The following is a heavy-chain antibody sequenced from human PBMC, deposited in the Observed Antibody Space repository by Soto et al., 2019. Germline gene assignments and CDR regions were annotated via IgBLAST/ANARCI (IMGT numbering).Heavy chain of an antibody. CDR3: ARDRYYYGSGPMDD. Sequence: QVQLVQSGAEVKKPGSSVKVSCKASGGTFSSYAISWVRQAPGQGLEWMGGIIPIFGTANYAQKFQGRVTITADESTSTAYMELSSRRSEDTAVYYCARDRYYYGSGPMDDWGQGTTVTVSS. CDR1: GGTFSSYA. D-gene: IGHD3-10*01. CDR2: IIPIFGTA. V-gene: IGHV1-69*01. J-gene: IGHJ6*02.